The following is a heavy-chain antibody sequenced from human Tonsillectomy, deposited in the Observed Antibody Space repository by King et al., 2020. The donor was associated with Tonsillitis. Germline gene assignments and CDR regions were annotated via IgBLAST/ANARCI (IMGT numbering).Heavy chain of an antibody. J-gene: IGHJ4*02. CDR1: GYTFTSYG. CDR2: ISVYNGNT. Sequence: QLVQSGAEVKKPGASVKVSCKASGYTFTSYGIRWVRQAPGQGLEWMGWISVYNGNTNYAQKLQGRVTMTTDTSTSTAYMELRSLRSDDTAVYYCARDPLGYYDSSGYIDYWGQGTLVTVSS. D-gene: IGHD3-22*01. CDR3: ARDPLGYYDSSGYIDY. V-gene: IGHV1-18*01.